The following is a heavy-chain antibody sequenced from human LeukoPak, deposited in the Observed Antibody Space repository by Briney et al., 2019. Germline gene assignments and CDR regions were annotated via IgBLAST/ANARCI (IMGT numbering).Heavy chain of an antibody. J-gene: IGHJ4*02. Sequence: SETLSLTCTVSGGSISNYYWSWIRQPAGKGLEWIGLIYTSGSTNYNPSLKSRVTISVDTSKNQFSLKLSSVTAADTAVYYCARVGLFANYFDYWGQGTLVTVSS. CDR3: ARVGLFANYFDY. V-gene: IGHV4-4*07. CDR1: GGSISNYY. CDR2: IYTSGST.